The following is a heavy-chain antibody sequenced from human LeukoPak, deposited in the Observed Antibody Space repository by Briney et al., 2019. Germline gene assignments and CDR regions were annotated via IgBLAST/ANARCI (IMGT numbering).Heavy chain of an antibody. CDR2: MSSSSSYI. D-gene: IGHD2-15*01. Sequence: PGGSLRLSCAASGFTFSDYAMNWVRQAPGKGLEWVSSMSSSSSYIYYADSVKGRFTISRDNSKNTLYLQMNSLRAEDTAVYYCAKDRGMFLVGYLDYWGQGTLVTVSS. V-gene: IGHV3-21*04. CDR1: GFTFSDYA. J-gene: IGHJ4*02. CDR3: AKDRGMFLVGYLDY.